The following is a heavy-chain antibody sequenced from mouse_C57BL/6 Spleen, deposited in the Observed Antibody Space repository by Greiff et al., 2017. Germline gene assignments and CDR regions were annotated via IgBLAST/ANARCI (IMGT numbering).Heavy chain of an antibody. Sequence: EVQLMESEGGLVQPGSSMKLSCTASGFTFSDYYMAWVRQVPEKGLEWVANINYDGSSTYYLDSLKSRFIISRDNAKNILYLQMSSLTSEDTATEDYARATYCSGRSYGRAMDYWGQGTSVTVSS. CDR1: GFTFSDYY. CDR3: ARATYCSGRSYGRAMDY. D-gene: IGHD1-1*01. J-gene: IGHJ4*01. V-gene: IGHV5-16*01. CDR2: INYDGSST.